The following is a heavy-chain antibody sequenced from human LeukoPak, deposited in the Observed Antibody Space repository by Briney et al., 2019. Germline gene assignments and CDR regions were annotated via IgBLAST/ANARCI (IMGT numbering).Heavy chain of an antibody. CDR1: GVSISSSEW. CDR2: IHRDGRT. V-gene: IGHV4-4*02. Sequence: TETLSPTCAVSGVSISSSEWWIWVRQPPGQGLEWIGEIHRDGRTRYNPSLKSRVTMSMDYSKNQFSLSVTSVTAADTAIYYCGKTDIYFNPIDYWGPGSLVTASS. CDR3: GKTDIYFNPIDY. J-gene: IGHJ4*02. D-gene: IGHD3-9*01.